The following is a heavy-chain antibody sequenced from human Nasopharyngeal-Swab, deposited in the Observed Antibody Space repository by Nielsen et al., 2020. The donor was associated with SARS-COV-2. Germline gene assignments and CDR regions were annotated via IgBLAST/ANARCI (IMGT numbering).Heavy chain of an antibody. CDR1: GYTFTSYG. CDR2: INPSGGST. V-gene: IGHV1-46*01. J-gene: IGHJ4*02. Sequence: ASVKVSCKASGYTFTSYGISWVRQAPGQGLEWMGIINPSGGSTSYAQKFQGRVTMTRDTSTSTVYMELSSLRSEDTAVYYCARDDYGDYQGLDYWGQGTLVTVSS. D-gene: IGHD4-17*01. CDR3: ARDDYGDYQGLDY.